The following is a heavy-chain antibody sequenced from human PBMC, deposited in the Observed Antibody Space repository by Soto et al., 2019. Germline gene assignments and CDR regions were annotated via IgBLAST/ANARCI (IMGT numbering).Heavy chain of an antibody. CDR1: GFAFSNFV. Sequence: QVQLVESGGGVVQPGTSLTLSCATSGFAFSNFVMHWVRQAPGKGLECVAVIWHDASHEYYADSVQGRFTSSRDNWKPLLYLQMTSVRAEDTAVYYCAIEGGEKLIVYYCAGMDVGGNGPTVT. CDR2: IWHDASHE. CDR3: AIEGGEKLIVYYCAGMDV. J-gene: IGHJ6*04. V-gene: IGHV3-33*01. D-gene: IGHD1-26*01.